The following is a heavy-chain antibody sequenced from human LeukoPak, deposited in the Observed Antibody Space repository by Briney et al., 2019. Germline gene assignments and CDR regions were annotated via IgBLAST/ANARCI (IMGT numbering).Heavy chain of an antibody. CDR2: INTNTGNP. J-gene: IGHJ6*03. CDR3: ARALSGFDFWSGYYYYYYMDV. D-gene: IGHD3-3*01. V-gene: IGHV7-4-1*02. CDR1: GYTFTSYG. Sequence: ASVKVSCKASGYTFTSYGISWVRQAPGQGLEWMGWINTNTGNPTYAQGFTGRFVFSLDTSVSTAYLQISSLKAEDTAVYYCARALSGFDFWSGYYYYYYMDVWGKGTTVTVSS.